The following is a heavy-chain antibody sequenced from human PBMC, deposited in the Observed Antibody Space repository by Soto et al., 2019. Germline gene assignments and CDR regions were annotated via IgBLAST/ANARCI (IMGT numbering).Heavy chain of an antibody. CDR2: INHSGST. CDR3: ARLGYCSGGSCLD. V-gene: IGHV4-34*01. CDR1: GGSFSGYY. D-gene: IGHD2-15*01. Sequence: QVQLQQWGAGLLKPSETLSLTCAVYGGSFSGYYWSWIRQPPGKGLEWIGEINHSGSTNYNPSLKSRVTISVDTSKNQFSLKLSSVTAADTAVYYCARLGYCSGGSCLDWGQGTLVTVSS. J-gene: IGHJ4*02.